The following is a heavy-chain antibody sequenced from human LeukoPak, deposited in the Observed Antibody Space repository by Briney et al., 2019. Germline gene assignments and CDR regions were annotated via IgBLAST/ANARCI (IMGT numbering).Heavy chain of an antibody. CDR1: GYTFTGYY. V-gene: IGHV1-2*02. CDR2: INPNSGGT. J-gene: IGHJ4*02. CDR3: ARDSDSSGYYQYYFDY. Sequence: GASVKVSCKASGYTFTGYYMHWVRQAPGQGLEWMGWINPNSGGTNYAQKFQGRVTMTRVTSISTAYMELSRLRSDDTAVYYCARDSDSSGYYQYYFDYWGQGTLVTVSS. D-gene: IGHD3-22*01.